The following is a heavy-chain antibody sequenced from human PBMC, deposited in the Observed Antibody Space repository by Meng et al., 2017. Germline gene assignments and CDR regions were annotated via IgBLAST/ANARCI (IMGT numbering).Heavy chain of an antibody. CDR1: GYTFTSYD. Sequence: ASVKVSCKASGYTFTSYDVNWVRQATGQGLEWMGWMNPNSGNTGYAQKFQGRVTITRNTSISTAYMELSSLRSEDTAVHYCARVYRYDSSGYYREYFDYWGQGTLVTVSS. CDR2: MNPNSGNT. J-gene: IGHJ4*02. V-gene: IGHV1-8*03. D-gene: IGHD3-22*01. CDR3: ARVYRYDSSGYYREYFDY.